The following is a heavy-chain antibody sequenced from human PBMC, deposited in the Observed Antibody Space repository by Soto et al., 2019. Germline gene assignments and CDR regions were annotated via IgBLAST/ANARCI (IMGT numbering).Heavy chain of an antibody. J-gene: IGHJ4*02. V-gene: IGHV3-11*01. CDR2: ITTSGYTI. D-gene: IGHD6-13*01. CDR3: ARDRSSWYGIDY. CDR1: GLSFSDYY. Sequence: QVQLVESGGGLVKPGRSLKLSCAASGLSFSDYYMRWFRQAPGRGLEWVSDITTSGYTIFYADSVKGRFTISRDNAKNTLYLQMNSLRAEDTAVYYCARDRSSWYGIDYWGQGTLVTVSS.